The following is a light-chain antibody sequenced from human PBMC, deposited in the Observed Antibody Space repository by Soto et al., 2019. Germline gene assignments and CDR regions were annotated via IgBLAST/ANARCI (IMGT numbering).Light chain of an antibody. Sequence: QSALTQPASVSGSPGQSITISCTGTSSDVGSYNLVSWYQQHPGKAPKLMIYEVSKRPSGVSNRFSGSKSGNTASLTIAGLQAEDDADYYCCSYAGSSTVVFGGGTQLTVL. CDR1: SSDVGSYNL. J-gene: IGLJ2*01. CDR3: CSYAGSSTVV. CDR2: EVS. V-gene: IGLV2-23*02.